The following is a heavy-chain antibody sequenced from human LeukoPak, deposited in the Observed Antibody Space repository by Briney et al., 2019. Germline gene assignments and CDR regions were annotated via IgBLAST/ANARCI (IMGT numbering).Heavy chain of an antibody. D-gene: IGHD5-12*01. CDR2: ISGSGGST. J-gene: IGHJ3*02. Sequence: GGSLRLSCEASGSTFDNYAMSWVRQAPGKGLEWVSAISGSGGSTYYADSVKGRFTISRDNSKNTLYLQMNSLRAEDTAVYYCAKGVSGYDYNDAFDIWGQGTMVTVSS. CDR1: GSTFDNYA. V-gene: IGHV3-23*01. CDR3: AKGVSGYDYNDAFDI.